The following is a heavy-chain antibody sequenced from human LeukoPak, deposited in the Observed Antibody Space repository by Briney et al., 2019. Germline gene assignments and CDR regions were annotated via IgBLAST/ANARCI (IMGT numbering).Heavy chain of an antibody. CDR3: ARSGSSGYNY. V-gene: IGHV4-34*01. CDR2: INHSGST. J-gene: IGHJ4*02. Sequence: PSETLSLTCAVYGGSFSGYYWSWIRQPPGKGLEWTGEINHSGSTNYNPSLKSRVTISVDTSKNQFSLKLSSVTAADTAVYYCARSGSSGYNYWGQGTLVTVSS. D-gene: IGHD3-22*01. CDR1: GGSFSGYY.